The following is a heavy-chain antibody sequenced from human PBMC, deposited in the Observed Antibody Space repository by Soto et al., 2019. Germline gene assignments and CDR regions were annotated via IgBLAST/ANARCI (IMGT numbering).Heavy chain of an antibody. D-gene: IGHD2-2*02. CDR1: GYSFTSYW. Sequence: PGESLKISCNGSGYSFTSYWIGWVRQMPGKGLEWMGIIYPGDSDTRYSPSFQGQVTISADKSISTAYLQWSSLKASDTAMYYCARQVCSSTSCYNPYYYYGMDVWGQGTTVTVSS. J-gene: IGHJ6*02. V-gene: IGHV5-51*01. CDR3: ARQVCSSTSCYNPYYYYGMDV. CDR2: IYPGDSDT.